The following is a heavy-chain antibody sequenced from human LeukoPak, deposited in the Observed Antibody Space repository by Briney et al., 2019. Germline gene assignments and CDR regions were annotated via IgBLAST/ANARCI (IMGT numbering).Heavy chain of an antibody. D-gene: IGHD2-15*01. Sequence: GGSLRLSCAASGFTFSSYWMHWVRQAPGKGLVWVSHISSDGSNTRYADSVKGRLTISRDNAKNTLYLQMNSLTPEDTAVYSCARIPGYCSGGSCFSYYFDCWGQGTLVTVSS. V-gene: IGHV3-74*01. CDR2: ISSDGSNT. J-gene: IGHJ4*02. CDR3: ARIPGYCSGGSCFSYYFDC. CDR1: GFTFSSYW.